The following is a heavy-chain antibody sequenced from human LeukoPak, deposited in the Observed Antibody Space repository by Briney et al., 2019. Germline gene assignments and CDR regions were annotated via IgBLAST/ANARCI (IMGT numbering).Heavy chain of an antibody. CDR3: ATPYYGSGSYYPFDY. J-gene: IGHJ4*02. Sequence: SVKVSCKASGGTFSSYAISWVRQAPGQGLEWMGGIIPIFGTANYAQKFQGRVTITADESTSTAYMELSSLRSEDTAVYYCATPYYGSGSYYPFDYWGQGTLVTVSS. V-gene: IGHV1-69*13. CDR1: GGTFSSYA. CDR2: IIPIFGTA. D-gene: IGHD3-10*01.